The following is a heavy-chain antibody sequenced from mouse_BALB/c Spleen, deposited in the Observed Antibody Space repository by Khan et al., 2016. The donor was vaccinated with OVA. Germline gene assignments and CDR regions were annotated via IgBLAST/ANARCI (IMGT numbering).Heavy chain of an antibody. CDR3: ARNYEYDEVLAY. Sequence: QVQLKQSGPGLVQPSQSLSITCTVSGFSLTTYGVHWVRQSPGKGLEWLGVIWSGGSTDYNAPFISRLSISKDSSKSQVFFKMNSLQVNDTAIYYCARNYEYDEVLAYWGQGTLVTVSA. J-gene: IGHJ3*01. D-gene: IGHD2-4*01. CDR1: GFSLTTYG. CDR2: IWSGGST. V-gene: IGHV2-2*02.